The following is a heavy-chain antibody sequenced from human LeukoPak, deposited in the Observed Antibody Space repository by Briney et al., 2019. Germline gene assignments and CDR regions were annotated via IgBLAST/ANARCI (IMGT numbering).Heavy chain of an antibody. CDR2: ISTSGST. CDR3: ASPRSGYRYTFDY. CDR1: GFTVSSNY. Sequence: GSLRLSCAASGFTVSSNYMSWIRQAPGKGLEWIGYISTSGSTNYNPSLKSRVSISLDTSKNRFSLNLNFVTAADTAVYYCASPRSGYRYTFDYWGQGALVTVSS. J-gene: IGHJ4*02. D-gene: IGHD3-22*01. V-gene: IGHV4-4*09.